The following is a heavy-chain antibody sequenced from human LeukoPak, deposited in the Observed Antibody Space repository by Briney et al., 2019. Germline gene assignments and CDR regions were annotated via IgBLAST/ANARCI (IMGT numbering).Heavy chain of an antibody. Sequence: GASVKPSCKASGYTFTAYHIQCVRQAPGQGLGGMRWINPNTGDTNYAKKFQGRVTMTRDTSISAAYMELSWLRSDATAVYYCTRAPEMATILFEYWGQGTLVTVSS. CDR2: INPNTGDT. CDR3: TRAPEMATILFEY. V-gene: IGHV1-2*02. J-gene: IGHJ4*02. D-gene: IGHD5-24*01. CDR1: GYTFTAYH.